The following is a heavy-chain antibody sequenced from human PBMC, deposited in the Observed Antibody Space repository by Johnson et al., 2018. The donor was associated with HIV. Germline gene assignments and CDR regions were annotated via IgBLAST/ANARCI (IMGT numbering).Heavy chain of an antibody. CDR1: GFTFSSYW. V-gene: IGHV3-74*01. Sequence: VQLVESGGGLVQPGGSLRLSCAASGFTFSSYWMHWVRQAPGKGLVWVSRINSDGSSTNYADSVKGRFTISRDNAKNPLYLQMNSLRAEDTAVYYCEKVLPLGQRVPQGAFDSWGQGTMVTVSS. J-gene: IGHJ3*02. D-gene: IGHD6-6*01. CDR2: INSDGSST. CDR3: EKVLPLGQRVPQGAFDS.